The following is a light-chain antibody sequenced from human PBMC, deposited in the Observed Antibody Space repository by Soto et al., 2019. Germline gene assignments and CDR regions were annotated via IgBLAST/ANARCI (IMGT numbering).Light chain of an antibody. CDR3: QQSYSVPFS. J-gene: IGKJ4*01. CDR2: GAS. V-gene: IGKV1-39*01. Sequence: DIQMTQSPSTLSASVGDRVTITCRASHNIVNYLNWYQRKPGKAPQLLIYGASSLQRGVPSRFSGSGSGTDFTLTISTLQPEDFATFYCQQSYSVPFSVGGGTKVDIK. CDR1: HNIVNY.